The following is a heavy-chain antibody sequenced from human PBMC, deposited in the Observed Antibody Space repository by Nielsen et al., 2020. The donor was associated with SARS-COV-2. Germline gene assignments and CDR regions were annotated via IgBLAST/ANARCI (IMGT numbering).Heavy chain of an antibody. Sequence: GGSLRLSCAASGFTFDDYAMHWVRQAPGKGLEWVSGISWNSGSIGYADSVKGRFTISRDNAKNSLYLQMNSLRAEDTALYYCAKLGGRWLQWEFDAFDIWGQGTMVTVSS. D-gene: IGHD5-24*01. V-gene: IGHV3-9*01. CDR2: ISWNSGSI. J-gene: IGHJ3*02. CDR1: GFTFDDYA. CDR3: AKLGGRWLQWEFDAFDI.